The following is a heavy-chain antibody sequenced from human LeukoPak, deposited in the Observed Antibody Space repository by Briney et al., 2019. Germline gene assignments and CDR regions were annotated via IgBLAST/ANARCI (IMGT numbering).Heavy chain of an antibody. CDR1: GFTFSDHY. D-gene: IGHD6-6*01. CDR2: ISGSGGST. J-gene: IGHJ4*02. Sequence: GGSLRLSCAASGFTFSDHYMDWVRQAPGKGLEWVSAISGSGGSTYYADSVKGRFTISRDNSKNTLYLQMNSLRAEDTAVYYCAKDRGYSSSSASDYWGQGTLVTVSS. CDR3: AKDRGYSSSSASDY. V-gene: IGHV3-23*01.